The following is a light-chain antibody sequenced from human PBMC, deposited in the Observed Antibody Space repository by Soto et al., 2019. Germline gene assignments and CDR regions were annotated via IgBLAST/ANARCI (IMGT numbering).Light chain of an antibody. CDR3: QAWDTSTVV. V-gene: IGLV3-1*01. CDR2: QDS. CDR1: NLGDKY. J-gene: IGLJ2*01. Sequence: SYELTQPPSVSVSPGQTASITCSGGNLGDKYACWYQQKPGQSPVLLIYQDSKRPSGIPGRFSGSSSGNTATLTISGTQSVDEADYYCQAWDTSTVVFGGGTKLTVL.